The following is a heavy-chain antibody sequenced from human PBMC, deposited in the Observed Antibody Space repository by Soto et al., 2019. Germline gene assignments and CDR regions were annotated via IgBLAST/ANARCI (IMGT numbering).Heavy chain of an antibody. J-gene: IGHJ5*02. CDR1: GFTFSSYA. D-gene: IGHD6-13*01. CDR3: AKAAAGPYNWFDP. V-gene: IGHV3-30-3*01. CDR2: ISYDGSNK. Sequence: QVPLVESGGGVVQPGRSLRLSCAASGFTFSSYAMHWVRQAPGKGLEWVAVISYDGSNKYYADSVKGRFTISRDNSKNTLYLQMNSLRAEDTAVYYCAKAAAGPYNWFDPWGQGTLVTVYS.